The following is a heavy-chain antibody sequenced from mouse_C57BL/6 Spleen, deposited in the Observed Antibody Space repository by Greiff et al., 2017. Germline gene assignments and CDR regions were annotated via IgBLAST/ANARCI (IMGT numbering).Heavy chain of an antibody. CDR3: ASAYGSRGPPYAMNY. V-gene: IGHV1-69*01. CDR1: GYTFTRYW. Sequence: QVQLQQPGAELVMPGASVKLSCKASGYTFTRYWMHWVKQRPGQGLEWIGELDPSDSYTNYNQKFKGKSTLTVDKSSSTAYMQISSLTSEDTAVYYCASAYGSRGPPYAMNYWGQGTSGTVSS. D-gene: IGHD1-1*01. J-gene: IGHJ4*01. CDR2: LDPSDSYT.